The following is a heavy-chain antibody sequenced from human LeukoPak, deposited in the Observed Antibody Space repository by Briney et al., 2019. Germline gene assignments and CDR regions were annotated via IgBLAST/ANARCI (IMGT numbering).Heavy chain of an antibody. CDR3: ARVEWELPGFDY. V-gene: IGHV1-2*02. D-gene: IGHD1-26*01. CDR1: GYTFTGYY. Sequence: ASVKVSCKASGYTFTGYYMHWARQAPGQGLEWMGWINPNSGGTNYAQKFQGRVTMTRDTSISTAYMELSRLRSDDTAVYYCARVEWELPGFDYWGQGTLVTVSS. CDR2: INPNSGGT. J-gene: IGHJ4*02.